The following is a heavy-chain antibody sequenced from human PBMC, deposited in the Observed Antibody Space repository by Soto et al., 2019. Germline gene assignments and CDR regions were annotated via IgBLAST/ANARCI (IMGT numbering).Heavy chain of an antibody. D-gene: IGHD3-3*01. CDR2: MNPNSGNT. J-gene: IGHJ6*03. CDR3: ARVLLDYDFWSGYYPFYYYYMDV. V-gene: IGHV1-8*01. Sequence: ASVKVSCKASGYTFTSYDINWVRQATGQGLEWMGWMNPNSGNTGYAQKFQGRVTMTRNTSISTAYMELSSLRSEDTAVYYCARVLLDYDFWSGYYPFYYYYMDVWGKGTTVTVSS. CDR1: GYTFTSYD.